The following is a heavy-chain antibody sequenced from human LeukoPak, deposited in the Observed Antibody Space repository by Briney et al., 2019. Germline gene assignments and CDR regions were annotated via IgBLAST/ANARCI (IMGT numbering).Heavy chain of an antibody. CDR3: ATFDSGKGWFDP. CDR1: GGSISSYY. Sequence: SETLSLTCTVPGGSISSYYWSWIRQTPGKGLEWIGYINYSGSTNYNPSLKSRVTISVDTSKNQFSLNVNSVTAADTAVYYCATFDSGKGWFDPWGQGTLVTVSS. D-gene: IGHD3-16*01. J-gene: IGHJ5*02. CDR2: INYSGST. V-gene: IGHV4-59*01.